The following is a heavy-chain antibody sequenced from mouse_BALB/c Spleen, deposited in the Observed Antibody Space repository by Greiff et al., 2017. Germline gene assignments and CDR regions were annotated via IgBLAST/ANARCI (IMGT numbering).Heavy chain of an antibody. Sequence: QVQLHQSGPELVKPGASVKMSCKASGYTFTDYVISWVKQRTGQGLEWIGEIYPGSGSTYYNEKFKGKATLTADKSSNTVYMQLSSLTSEDSAVYFCARSGYGPLWFAYWGQGTLVTVSA. D-gene: IGHD2-10*02. V-gene: IGHV1-77*01. CDR3: ARSGYGPLWFAY. CDR2: IYPGSGST. J-gene: IGHJ3*01. CDR1: GYTFTDYV.